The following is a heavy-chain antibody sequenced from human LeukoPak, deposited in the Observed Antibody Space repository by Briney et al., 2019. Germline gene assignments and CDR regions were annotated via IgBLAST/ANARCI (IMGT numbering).Heavy chain of an antibody. V-gene: IGHV3-48*04. CDR1: GFTFSSYS. CDR2: ISSSSTI. Sequence: GGSLRLSCAASGFTFSSYSMNWVRQAPGKGLEWVSYISSSSTIYYADSVKGRFTIFRDNAKNSLYLQMNSLRAEDTAVYYCARDPGYGDYSFDIWGQGTMVTVSS. CDR3: ARDPGYGDYSFDI. D-gene: IGHD4-17*01. J-gene: IGHJ3*02.